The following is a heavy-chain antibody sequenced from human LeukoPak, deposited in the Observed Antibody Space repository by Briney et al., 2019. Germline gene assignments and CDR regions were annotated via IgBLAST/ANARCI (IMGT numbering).Heavy chain of an antibody. D-gene: IGHD3-10*01. CDR3: ARTNYYYGSGSYYNDYGMDV. J-gene: IGHJ6*04. Sequence: GESLKISFKGSGYRFTSYWIGWVRPMPGKGLEGVGIIYPGDSDTRYSPSFQGQVTISADKSISTAYLQWSSLKASDTAMYYCARTNYYYGSGSYYNDYGMDVWGKGTTVTVSS. V-gene: IGHV5-51*01. CDR2: IYPGDSDT. CDR1: GYRFTSYW.